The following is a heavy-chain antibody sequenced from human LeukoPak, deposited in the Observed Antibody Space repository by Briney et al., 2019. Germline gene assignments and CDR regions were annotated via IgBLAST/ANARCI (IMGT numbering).Heavy chain of an antibody. CDR1: GFTFSTYW. CDR3: ARDRMRYPDY. Sequence: GGSLRLSCAASGFTFSTYWMSWLRQAPGKGLEWVSGINWNGGSTGYADSVKGRFTISRDNAKNSLYLQMNSLRAEDTALYYCARDRMRYPDYWGQGTLVTVSS. V-gene: IGHV3-20*04. CDR2: INWNGGST. D-gene: IGHD2-8*01. J-gene: IGHJ4*02.